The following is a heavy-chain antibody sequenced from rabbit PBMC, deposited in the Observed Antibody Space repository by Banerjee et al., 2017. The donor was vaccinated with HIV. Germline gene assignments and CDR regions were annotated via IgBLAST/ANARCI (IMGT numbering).Heavy chain of an antibody. D-gene: IGHD4-1*01. J-gene: IGHJ4*01. Sequence: QEQLEESGGGLVKPEGSLTLTCTASGFSFSSNWMCWVRQAPGKGLEWVACIDNGSGSTGYASWAKGRFTISKTSSTTVTLQMTSLTAADTATYFCARDLAGVTGWNFGLWGPGTLVTVS. CDR1: GFSFSSNW. CDR3: ARDLAGVTGWNFGL. CDR2: IDNGSGST. V-gene: IGHV1S45*01.